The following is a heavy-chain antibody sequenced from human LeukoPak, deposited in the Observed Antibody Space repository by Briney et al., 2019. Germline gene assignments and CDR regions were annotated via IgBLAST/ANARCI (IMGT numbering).Heavy chain of an antibody. CDR3: ASPTSYLAGTGRHFDF. V-gene: IGHV1-69*06. CDR1: GGTFIILA. Sequence: SVTVSFTSSGGTFIILANSWVRQAPGLGLGWMGRIVPSFGTTNYAQNFQGRVTIAADNSTSTAYMELSSLKSEDTAIYFCASPTSYLAGTGRHFDFWGQGTLVTVSS. CDR2: IVPSFGTT. D-gene: IGHD6-19*01. J-gene: IGHJ4*02.